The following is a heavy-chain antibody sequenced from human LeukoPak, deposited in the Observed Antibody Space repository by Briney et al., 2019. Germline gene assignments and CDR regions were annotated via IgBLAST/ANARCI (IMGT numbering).Heavy chain of an antibody. V-gene: IGHV3-15*01. J-gene: IGHJ4*02. Sequence: GGSLRLSCAASGFTFSNAWTNWVRQAPGKGLEWVGRIKSKTEGGTTDYAAPVKGRFTISRDDSKNTLYLQMNSLKSEDTAVYYCTTGVGGAYSSAWYPGIDFDYWGQGTLVTVSS. CDR2: IKSKTEGGTT. D-gene: IGHD6-19*01. CDR1: GFTFSNAW. CDR3: TTGVGGAYSSAWYPGIDFDY.